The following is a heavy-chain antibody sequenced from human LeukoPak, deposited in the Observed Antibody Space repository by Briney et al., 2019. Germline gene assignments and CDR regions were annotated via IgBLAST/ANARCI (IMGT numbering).Heavy chain of an antibody. J-gene: IGHJ6*02. D-gene: IGHD2-21*02. CDR3: ARYCGGDCYPPPYYYYGMDV. CDR2: INHSGST. V-gene: IGHV4-34*01. Sequence: PSETLSLTCAVYGGSFSGYYWSWIRQPPGKGPEWIGEINHSGSTNYNPSLKSRVTISVDTSKNQFSLKLSSVTAADTAVYYCARYCGGDCYPPPYYYYGMDVWGQGTTVTVSS. CDR1: GGSFSGYY.